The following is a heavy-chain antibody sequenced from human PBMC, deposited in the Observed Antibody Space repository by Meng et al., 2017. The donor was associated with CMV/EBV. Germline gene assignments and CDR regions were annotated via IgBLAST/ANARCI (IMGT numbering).Heavy chain of an antibody. CDR1: GFTFSSYW. D-gene: IGHD6-6*01. V-gene: IGHV3-15*01. CDR2: IKSKTDGGTT. Sequence: LSLTCAASGFTFSSYWMSWVRQAPGKGLEWVGRIKSKTDGGTTDYAAPVKGRFTISRDDSKNTLCLQMNSLKTEDTAVYYCTTGGVIGGEYSSYWGQGTLVTVSS. J-gene: IGHJ4*02. CDR3: TTGGVIGGEYSSY.